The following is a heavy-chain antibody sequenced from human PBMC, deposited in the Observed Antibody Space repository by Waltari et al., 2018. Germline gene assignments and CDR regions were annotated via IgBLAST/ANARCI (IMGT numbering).Heavy chain of an antibody. CDR3: ARLDGGGYSYGYDYDYGMDV. D-gene: IGHD5-18*01. J-gene: IGHJ6*02. Sequence: PQGKGLEWIGKIFYSGETYDNPSVRSRVTISVDTSKNQFSLKLSSVPAADTAVYYCARLDGGGYSYGYDYDYGMDVWGQGTTVTVSS. V-gene: IGHV4-39*01. CDR2: IFYSGET.